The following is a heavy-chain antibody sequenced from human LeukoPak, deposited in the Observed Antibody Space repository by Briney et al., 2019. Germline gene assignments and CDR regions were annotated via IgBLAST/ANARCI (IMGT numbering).Heavy chain of an antibody. V-gene: IGHV5-51*01. D-gene: IGHD2-15*01. CDR2: IHPVNSDT. J-gene: IGHJ4*02. Sequence: GESLKISCRGSGYSFTYWIAWVRQMPGKGLEWMGIIHPVNSDTRYSPSFQGQVTISVDKSISTAYLQWSSLKASDTAMYYCARQDGAAKFFFDYWSQGTPVTVSS. CDR3: ARQDGAAKFFFDY. CDR1: GYSFTYW.